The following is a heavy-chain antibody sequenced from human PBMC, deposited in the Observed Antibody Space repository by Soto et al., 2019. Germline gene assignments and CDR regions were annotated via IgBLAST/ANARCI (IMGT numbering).Heavy chain of an antibody. Sequence: GASVKVSCKASGGTFSSYAISWVRQAPGQGLEWMGGIIPILGTANYAQKFQGRVTITADKSTSTAYMELSSLRSEDTAVYYCARNHDYGGMDVWGQGTTVTVSS. CDR3: ARNHDYGGMDV. V-gene: IGHV1-69*10. J-gene: IGHJ6*02. CDR1: GGTFSSYA. CDR2: IIPILGTA.